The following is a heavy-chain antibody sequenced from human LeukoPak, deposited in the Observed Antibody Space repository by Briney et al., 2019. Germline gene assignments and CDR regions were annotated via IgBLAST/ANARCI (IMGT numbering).Heavy chain of an antibody. CDR3: ARAYGSGSYCDAFDI. CDR2: IYHSGST. V-gene: IGHV4-39*07. CDR1: GGSISSSSYY. D-gene: IGHD3-10*01. Sequence: PSETLSLTCTVSGGSISSSSYYWGWIRQPPGKGLEWIGSIYHSGSTYYNPSLKSRVTISVDTSKNQFSLKLSSVTAADTAVYYCARAYGSGSYCDAFDIWGQGTMVTVSS. J-gene: IGHJ3*02.